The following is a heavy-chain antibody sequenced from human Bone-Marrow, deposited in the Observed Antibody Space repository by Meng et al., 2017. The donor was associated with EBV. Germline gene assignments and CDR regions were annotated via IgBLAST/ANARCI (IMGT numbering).Heavy chain of an antibody. CDR2: VHYTGST. Sequence: QVQLQQWGAGLLKPSEXLSLTCTVSGDSISSFYYWGWIRQPPGRGLEWIGSVHYTGSTYYSPSLKSRVTVSVDTSKNQFSLRLTSVTAADTAVYYCARPFPSWQSPRLDPFGAWGQGTLVTVSS. CDR3: ARPFPSWQSPRLDPFGA. CDR1: GDSISSFYY. D-gene: IGHD6-19*01. J-gene: IGHJ5*02. V-gene: IGHV4-39*01.